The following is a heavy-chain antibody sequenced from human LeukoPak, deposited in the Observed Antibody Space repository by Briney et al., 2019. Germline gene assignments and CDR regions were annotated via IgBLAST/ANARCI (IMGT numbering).Heavy chain of an antibody. CDR3: ARIRADSSGYYYKFFDF. Sequence: GGSLRHSCVVSGFTFSIYEMNWVRQAPGKGLGWVSYISSGGGTIYYADSVKGRFTISRDNAKNSLYLQMKSLRAEDTAVYYCARIRADSSGYYYKFFDFWGQGTLVTVSS. V-gene: IGHV3-48*03. CDR2: ISSGGGTI. J-gene: IGHJ4*02. D-gene: IGHD3-22*01. CDR1: GFTFSIYE.